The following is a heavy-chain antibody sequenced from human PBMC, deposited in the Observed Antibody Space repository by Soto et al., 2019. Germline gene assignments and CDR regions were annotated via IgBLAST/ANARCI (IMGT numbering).Heavy chain of an antibody. V-gene: IGHV4-39*01. CDR1: GDSISGSPYF. Sequence: QVQLQESGPGLVMPSETLSLTCTVSGDSISGSPYFWGWIRQPPGKRLEWIGSIFYDGYTLYTPSLKRRVTISVDTSKNQFSLKLTSVAAADTAIYFCARLQAAVPHYWGQRILVTVSS. CDR3: ARLQAAVPHY. D-gene: IGHD6-13*01. J-gene: IGHJ4*02. CDR2: IFYDGYT.